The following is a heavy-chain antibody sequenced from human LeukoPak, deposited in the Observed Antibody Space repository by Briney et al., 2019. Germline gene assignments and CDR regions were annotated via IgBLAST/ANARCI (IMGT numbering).Heavy chain of an antibody. CDR2: IGSGADL. J-gene: IGHJ5*02. D-gene: IGHD3-16*01. Sequence: GGSLRLSCVGSGFAFGVHAMSWVRQAPGKGPEWVATIGSGADLFYAASVKGRFTSSRDGPRNTVWLQMNSLRAEDTALYYCAKDWTPHNRVYDCLDAWGQGTQVTVSS. CDR3: AKDWTPHNRVYDCLDA. V-gene: IGHV3-23*01. CDR1: GFAFGVHA.